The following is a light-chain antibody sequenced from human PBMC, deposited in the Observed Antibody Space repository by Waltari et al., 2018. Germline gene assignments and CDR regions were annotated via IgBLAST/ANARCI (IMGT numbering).Light chain of an antibody. Sequence: DIQMTQSPSSVSASVGDRVTITCRARQDINSWLAWYQQKPGKAPKLLIYAASTLHTGVPSRFSGSGSGTDFTLTISSLQPEDSATYYCQQAEIFPLTFGGGTKVEIK. CDR1: QDINSW. V-gene: IGKV1-12*01. J-gene: IGKJ4*01. CDR2: AAS. CDR3: QQAEIFPLT.